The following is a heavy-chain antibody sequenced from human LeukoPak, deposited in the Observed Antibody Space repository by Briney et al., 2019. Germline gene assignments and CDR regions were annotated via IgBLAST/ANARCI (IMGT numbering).Heavy chain of an antibody. CDR2: IIPIFGTA. D-gene: IGHD3-10*01. Sequence: ASVKVSCKASGYTFTSYAISWVRQAPGQGLEWMGGIIPIFGTANYAQKFQGRVTITADKSTSTAYMELSSLRSEDTAVYYCARHYYGSGSYWYYFDYWGQGTLVTVSS. J-gene: IGHJ4*02. CDR1: GYTFTSYA. V-gene: IGHV1-69*06. CDR3: ARHYYGSGSYWYYFDY.